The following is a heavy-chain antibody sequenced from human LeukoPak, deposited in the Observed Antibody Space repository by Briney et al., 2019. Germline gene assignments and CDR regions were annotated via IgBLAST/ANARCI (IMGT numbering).Heavy chain of an antibody. CDR2: IYHSGGT. J-gene: IGHJ5*02. CDR3: ARDIWGSST. V-gene: IGHV4-30-2*01. CDR1: GASISSGGYS. D-gene: IGHD3-16*01. Sequence: SQTLSLTCVVSGASISSGGYSWSWIRQPPGKGLEWIGCIYHSGGTHYNPSLKSRVTMSVDMSKNQISLNLNSVTAADTAVYYCARDIWGSSTWGPGTLVTVSS.